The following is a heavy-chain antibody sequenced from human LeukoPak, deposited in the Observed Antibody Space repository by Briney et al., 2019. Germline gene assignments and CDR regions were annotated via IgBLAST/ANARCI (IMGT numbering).Heavy chain of an antibody. CDR3: AREGWEVFFAY. CDR1: GGSISSYY. D-gene: IGHD1-26*01. J-gene: IGHJ4*02. Sequence: SETLSLTCTVSGGSISSYYWSWIRQPPGKGLEWIGYIYYSGSSTYNPSLKGRVTMSVDTSNNHFSLNLSSVTAADTALYYCAREGWEVFFAYWGQGTLVTVSS. CDR2: IYYSGSS. V-gene: IGHV4-59*12.